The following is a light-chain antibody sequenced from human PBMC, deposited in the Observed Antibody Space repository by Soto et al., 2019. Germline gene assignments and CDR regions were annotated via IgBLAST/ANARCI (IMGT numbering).Light chain of an antibody. Sequence: IVMTQPPATLSVSPGERATLSCRASQAISDNLAWYQHKPGQPPRLLIYDASTRATGIPARFSGSGSGTDFTLTISRLEPEDFAVYYCQQYGSSGTFGQGTKVDIK. J-gene: IGKJ1*01. CDR3: QQYGSSGT. CDR2: DAS. CDR1: QAISDN. V-gene: IGKV3-15*01.